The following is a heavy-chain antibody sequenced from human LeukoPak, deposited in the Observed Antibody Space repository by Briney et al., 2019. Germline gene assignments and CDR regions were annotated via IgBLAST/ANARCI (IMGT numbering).Heavy chain of an antibody. J-gene: IGHJ6*03. D-gene: IGHD3-3*01. Sequence: PGGSLRLSCVVSGFSFSDSYMSWIRQAPGKGLEWVSYISSSGSTIYYADSVKGRFTISRDNAKNSLYLQMNSLRAEDTAVYYCARTPYYDFWSGLYYYYYMDVWGKGTTVTVSS. CDR2: ISSSGSTI. V-gene: IGHV3-11*04. CDR1: GFSFSDSY. CDR3: ARTPYYDFWSGLYYYYYMDV.